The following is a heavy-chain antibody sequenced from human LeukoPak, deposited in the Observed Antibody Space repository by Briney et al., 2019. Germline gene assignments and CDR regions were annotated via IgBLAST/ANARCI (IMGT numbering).Heavy chain of an antibody. CDR3: AREPRSWFFDY. Sequence: GGSLRLSCAASGFTFSSYAMHWVRQAPGKGLEYVSAISSNGGNTYYANSVKGRFTISRDNSKSTLYLQMGSLRAEDMAVYYCAREPRSWFFDYWGQGTLVTVSS. J-gene: IGHJ4*02. CDR2: ISSNGGNT. D-gene: IGHD6-13*01. CDR1: GFTFSSYA. V-gene: IGHV3-64*01.